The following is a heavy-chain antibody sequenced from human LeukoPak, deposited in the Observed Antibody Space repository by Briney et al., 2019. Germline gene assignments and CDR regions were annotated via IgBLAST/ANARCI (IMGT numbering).Heavy chain of an antibody. CDR3: ARHYYGSGSYSVDFDY. CDR2: ISYSGST. V-gene: IGHV4-59*08. J-gene: IGHJ4*02. D-gene: IGHD3-10*01. CDR1: GGSISNYY. Sequence: PSETLSLTCTVSGGSISNYYWSWIRQPPGKGLEWIGFISYSGSTNYNPSLKSRVTMSVDTSKSQFSLKLSSVTAAGTAVYYCARHYYGSGSYSVDFDYWGQGTLVTVSS.